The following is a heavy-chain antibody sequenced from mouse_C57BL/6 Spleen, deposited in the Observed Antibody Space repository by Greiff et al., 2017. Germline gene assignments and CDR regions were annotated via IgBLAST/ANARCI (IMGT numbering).Heavy chain of an antibody. V-gene: IGHV1-52*01. J-gene: IGHJ2*01. Sequence: QVQLQQPGAELVRPGSSVKLSCKASGYTFTSYWMHWVKQRPIQGLEWIGNIDPSDSETHYNQKFKDKATLTVDKSSSTAYMQLSSLTSEDSAVYYCARSGQLGGNYYFDYWGQGTTLTVSS. CDR2: IDPSDSET. CDR3: ARSGQLGGNYYFDY. CDR1: GYTFTSYW. D-gene: IGHD4-1*02.